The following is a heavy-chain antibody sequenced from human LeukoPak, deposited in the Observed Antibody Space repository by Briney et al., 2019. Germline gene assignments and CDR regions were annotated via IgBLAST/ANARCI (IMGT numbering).Heavy chain of an antibody. CDR2: IYYSGST. D-gene: IGHD2-15*01. CDR3: ARDREAATSSFDY. J-gene: IGHJ4*02. V-gene: IGHV4-59*01. Sequence: SETLSLTCTVSGGSISSYYWSWIRQPPGKGLEWIGYIYYSGSTNYNPSLKSRVTISVDTSKNQFSLKLSSVTAADTAVYYCARDREAATSSFDYWGQGTLVTVSS. CDR1: GGSISSYY.